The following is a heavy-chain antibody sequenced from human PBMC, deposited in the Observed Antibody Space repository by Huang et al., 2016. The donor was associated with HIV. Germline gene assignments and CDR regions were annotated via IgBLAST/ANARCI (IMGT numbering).Heavy chain of an antibody. J-gene: IGHJ3*02. Sequence: QVHLVQSGAEVRETGASVKVSCRPSGNTFTSFHVHWVRQAPGQGLEWIGKIIAGGGSTAYAEKFQGRISMTRDRSTGTIFLELRSLRSEDTAMYYCARVQPPHGRNPLDIWGQGTLITVSS. CDR2: IIAGGGST. CDR3: ARVQPPHGRNPLDI. V-gene: IGHV1-46*03. CDR1: GNTFTSFH.